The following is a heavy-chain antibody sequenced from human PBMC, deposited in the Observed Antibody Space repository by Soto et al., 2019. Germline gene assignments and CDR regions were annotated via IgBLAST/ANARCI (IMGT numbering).Heavy chain of an antibody. J-gene: IGHJ4*02. CDR2: IINSGTT. V-gene: IGHV4-34*12. Sequence: QVQLHQWGAGLLKPSETLSLTCVVYGEYFNGYYWSWIRQPPGQGLEWIGGIINSGTTNYNPSLKSRVTMSVDTSKNQFSLNLKFVTAADTAVYYCARDDPVTRTIDYWGQGTLVTVSS. CDR1: GEYFNGYY. D-gene: IGHD4-17*01. CDR3: ARDDPVTRTIDY.